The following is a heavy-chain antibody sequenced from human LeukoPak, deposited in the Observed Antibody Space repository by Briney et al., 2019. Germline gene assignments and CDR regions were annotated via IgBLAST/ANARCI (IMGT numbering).Heavy chain of an antibody. D-gene: IGHD1-26*01. CDR3: ARASNVRSGRIHDAFDI. Sequence: SQTLSLTCTVSGGSISSGRYYWTWIRQPAGETLEWIGRVYSSGTTKYHPSLQSRVTISADTFRNQFSLKLNSVTAADTAVYYCARASNVRSGRIHDAFDIWGQGTMVTVSS. J-gene: IGHJ3*02. V-gene: IGHV4-61*02. CDR2: VYSSGTT. CDR1: GGSISSGRYY.